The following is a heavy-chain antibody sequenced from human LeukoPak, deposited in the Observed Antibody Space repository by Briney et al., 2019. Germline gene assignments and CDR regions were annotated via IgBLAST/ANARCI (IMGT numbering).Heavy chain of an antibody. CDR2: MNPNSGNR. J-gene: IGHJ6*03. Sequence: ASVKVSCKASGYTFISYDINWVRQATGRGLEWMGWMNPNSGNRGYAQKFQGRVTIIRNTSISTAYMELSSLTSEDTAVYYCARATGGAAAGYHMDVWGKGTTVTISS. D-gene: IGHD6-13*01. V-gene: IGHV1-8*01. CDR3: ARATGGAAAGYHMDV. CDR1: GYTFISYD.